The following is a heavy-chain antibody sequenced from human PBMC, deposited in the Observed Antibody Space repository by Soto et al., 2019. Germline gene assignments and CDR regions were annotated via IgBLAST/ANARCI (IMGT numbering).Heavy chain of an antibody. D-gene: IGHD2-21*01. Sequence: QLVESGGGLVQPGGSLRLSCAASGFTVSSNYMNWVRQAPGKGLEWLSVLYSGAGTYYADSVKDRFTISRDNSKNTLYLQLNSLRAEDTAIYYCARECGGDCTNAFDLWGQGTMVTV. CDR2: LYSGAGT. CDR3: ARECGGDCTNAFDL. J-gene: IGHJ3*01. V-gene: IGHV3-66*01. CDR1: GFTVSSNY.